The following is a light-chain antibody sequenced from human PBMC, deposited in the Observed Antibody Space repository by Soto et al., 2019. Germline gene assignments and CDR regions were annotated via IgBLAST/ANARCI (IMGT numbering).Light chain of an antibody. CDR3: HSYDSSLSGVV. Sequence: QSVLTQPPSVSGAPGQSVTISCTGSSTNIGAGYDVYWYQQHPGTAPKLLIYGNSNRPSGVPDRFSGSKSGTSASLAITGLQAEDEADYYCHSYDSSLSGVVFGGGTKLTVL. CDR1: STNIGAGYD. CDR2: GNS. V-gene: IGLV1-40*01. J-gene: IGLJ2*01.